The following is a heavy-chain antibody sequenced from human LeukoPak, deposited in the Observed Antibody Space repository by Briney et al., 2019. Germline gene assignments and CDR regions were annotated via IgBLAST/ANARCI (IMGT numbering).Heavy chain of an antibody. J-gene: IGHJ4*02. D-gene: IGHD3-3*01. CDR2: INHSGST. V-gene: IGHV4-34*01. CDR1: GGSFSNYY. CDR3: ASSRRYYDSYFDY. Sequence: SETLSLTCAVYGGSFSNYYWSWIRQPPGKGLEWIGEINHSGSTNYNPSLKSRVTISVDTSKNQFSLKLNSVTAADTAVYYCASSRRYYDSYFDYWGQGTLVTVSS.